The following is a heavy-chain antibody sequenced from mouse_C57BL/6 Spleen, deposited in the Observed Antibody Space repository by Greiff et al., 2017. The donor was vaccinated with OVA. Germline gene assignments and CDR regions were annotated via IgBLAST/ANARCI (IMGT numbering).Heavy chain of an antibody. CDR3: ARTIITTVVEEVYFDV. Sequence: EVQLVESGPGLVKPSQSLSLTCSVTGYSITSGYYWNWIRQFPGNKLEWMGYISYDGSNNYNPSLKNRISITRDTSKNQFFLKLNSATTEDTATYYCARTIITTVVEEVYFDVWGTGTTVTVSS. V-gene: IGHV3-6*01. CDR1: GYSITSGYY. CDR2: ISYDGSN. D-gene: IGHD1-1*01. J-gene: IGHJ1*03.